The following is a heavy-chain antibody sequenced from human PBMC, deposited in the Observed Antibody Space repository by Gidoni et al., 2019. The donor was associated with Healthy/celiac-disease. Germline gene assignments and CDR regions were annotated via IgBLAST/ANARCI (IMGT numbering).Heavy chain of an antibody. D-gene: IGHD3-9*01. CDR2: ISYDGSNK. J-gene: IGHJ4*02. CDR1: GFPFLRYA. V-gene: IGHV3-30-3*01. CDR3: ARDHSILRYFDWFFDY. Sequence: QVQLVESGGGVVQPGRSLRLPCSPPGFPFLRYAMHWVRQAPGKGLEWVAVISYDGSNKYYADSVKGRFTISRDNSKNTLYLQMNSLRAEDTAVYYCARDHSILRYFDWFFDYWGQGTLVTVSS.